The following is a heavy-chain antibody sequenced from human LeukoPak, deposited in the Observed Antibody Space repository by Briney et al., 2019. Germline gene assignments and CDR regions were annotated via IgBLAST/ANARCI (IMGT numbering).Heavy chain of an antibody. J-gene: IGHJ4*02. V-gene: IGHV6-1*01. CDR3: ARETSYYWPGPALLDY. CDR1: GDSVSSNRAA. CDR2: TYYRSKWYN. Sequence: SQTLSLTCAISGDSVSSNRAAWNWIRQSPSRGLEWLGRTYYRSKWYNDYAVSVKSRITINPDTSKNQFSLQLNSVTPEDTAVYYCARETSYYWPGPALLDYWGQGTLVTVSS. D-gene: IGHD1-26*01.